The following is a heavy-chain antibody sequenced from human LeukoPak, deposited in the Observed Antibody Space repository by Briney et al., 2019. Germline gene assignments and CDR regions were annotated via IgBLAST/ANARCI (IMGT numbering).Heavy chain of an antibody. Sequence: GGSLRLSCAASGFTFSSYSMNWVRQAPGKGLEWVSSISSSSSYIYYADSVKGRFTISRDNSKNTLFLQMNSLRAEDTAVYYCAKGSANARPYYFDYWGQGTLVTVSS. V-gene: IGHV3-21*04. D-gene: IGHD2-15*01. J-gene: IGHJ4*02. CDR1: GFTFSSYS. CDR2: ISSSSSYI. CDR3: AKGSANARPYYFDY.